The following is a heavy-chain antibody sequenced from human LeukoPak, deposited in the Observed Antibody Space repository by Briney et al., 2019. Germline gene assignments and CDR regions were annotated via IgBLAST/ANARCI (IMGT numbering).Heavy chain of an antibody. D-gene: IGHD1-14*01. CDR1: GGSISNSGYY. Sequence: NPSETLSLTCTVSGGSISNSGYYWGWIRQPPGKGLEWIGRIYYSGDTYYNPSLKSRLTISVDTSKNQFSLKLSSVTAADTTVYYCARAYNRATFDYWGQGTLVTVSS. V-gene: IGHV4-39*01. J-gene: IGHJ4*02. CDR3: ARAYNRATFDY. CDR2: IYYSGDT.